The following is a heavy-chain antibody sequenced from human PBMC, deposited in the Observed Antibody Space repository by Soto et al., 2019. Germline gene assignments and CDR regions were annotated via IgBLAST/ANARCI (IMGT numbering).Heavy chain of an antibody. D-gene: IGHD3-9*01. Sequence: SGPTLVNPTETLTLTCTVSGFSLSNARMGVSWIRQPPGKALEWLAHIFSNDEKSYSTSLKSRLTISKDTSKSQVVLTMTNMDPVDTATYYCARIGSVLRYFDWLGPPAVWFDPWGQGTLVTVSS. CDR2: IFSNDEK. CDR1: GFSLSNARMG. V-gene: IGHV2-26*01. CDR3: ARIGSVLRYFDWLGPPAVWFDP. J-gene: IGHJ5*02.